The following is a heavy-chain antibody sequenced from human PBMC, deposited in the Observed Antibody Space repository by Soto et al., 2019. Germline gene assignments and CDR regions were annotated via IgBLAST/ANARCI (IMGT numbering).Heavy chain of an antibody. CDR1: GFSFSSYW. CDR3: AKGVPAATRYFQH. J-gene: IGHJ1*01. Sequence: VQLVESGGGLVQPGGSLRLSCAASGFSFSSYWMHWVRHAPGKGLVWVSRINSDGSSATYADSVKGRFTISRDNAKNPLYLQRTSLTPEDTAVYYCAKGVPAATRYFQHWGQGTLVTVSS. CDR2: INSDGSSA. V-gene: IGHV3-74*01. D-gene: IGHD2-2*01.